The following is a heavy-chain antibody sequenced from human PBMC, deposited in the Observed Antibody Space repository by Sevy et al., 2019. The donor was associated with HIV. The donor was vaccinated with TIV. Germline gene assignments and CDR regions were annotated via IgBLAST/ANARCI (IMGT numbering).Heavy chain of an antibody. CDR2: INGRGGST. D-gene: IGHD6-6*01. V-gene: IGHV3-23*01. Sequence: GGSLRLSCAASGFASGFTFSSFAMSWVRQLPGKGLEWVSTINGRGGSTYYADSVKVGFTLSSDNSNNPLFLQMDSLTPEETDLYYCESSTPRIAPYSAAFFDSWGHGTLVTVSS. CDR3: ESSTPRIAPYSAAFFDS. CDR1: GFTFSSFA. J-gene: IGHJ4*01.